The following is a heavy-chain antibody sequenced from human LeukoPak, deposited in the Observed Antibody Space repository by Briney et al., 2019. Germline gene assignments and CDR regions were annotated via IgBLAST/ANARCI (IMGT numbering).Heavy chain of an antibody. CDR3: AREPLISGQHDAFDI. V-gene: IGHV3-11*04. CDR1: GFTFSDYY. J-gene: IGHJ3*02. CDR2: ISSSGSTI. D-gene: IGHD5-12*01. Sequence: GGSLRLSCAASGFTFSDYYMSWIRQAPGKGLEWVSYISSSGSTIYYADSVKGRFTISRDNAKNSLYLQMNSLRAEDTAVYYCAREPLISGQHDAFDIWGQGTMVTASS.